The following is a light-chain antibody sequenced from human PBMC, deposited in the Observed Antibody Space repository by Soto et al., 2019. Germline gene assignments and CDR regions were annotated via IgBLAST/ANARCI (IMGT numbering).Light chain of an antibody. V-gene: IGKV3-20*01. CDR3: QQYGSSPT. CDR2: GAS. J-gene: IGKJ4*01. CDR1: QSVSSSY. Sequence: EIVLTQSPGTLSLSPGETATLSCRASQSVSSSYLAWYQQKPGQAPRLLIYGASSRATGIPDRFSGSGSGTDFTVTISRLETEDFAVYYCQQYGSSPTFGGGTKVEI.